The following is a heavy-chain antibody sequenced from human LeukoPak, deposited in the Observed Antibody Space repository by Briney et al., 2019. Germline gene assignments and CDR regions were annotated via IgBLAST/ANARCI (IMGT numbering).Heavy chain of an antibody. J-gene: IGHJ6*03. V-gene: IGHV4-38-2*01. Sequence: SETLSLTCAVSDYSISSGYYWGWIRQPPGKGLEWIGSIYHSGSTYYNPSLKSRFTISVDTSKNQFSLKLSSVTAADTAVDYCARQETPGWLAAGIVYYYYYMHVWVKGTTVTVSS. CDR3: ARQETPGWLAAGIVYYYYYMHV. CDR1: DYSISSGYY. CDR2: IYHSGST. D-gene: IGHD6-13*01.